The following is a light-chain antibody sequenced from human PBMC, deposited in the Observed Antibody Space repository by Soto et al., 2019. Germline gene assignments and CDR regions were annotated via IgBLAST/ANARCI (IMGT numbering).Light chain of an antibody. CDR3: QKYDSAPPT. Sequence: DIPMTQSPSSLSPSVGDRVTITCRASQGISNYLAWYQQKPGKVPKLLIFAASTLQSEVPSRFSGSGSGTDFTLTISSLHPEDVATYYCQKYDSAPPTFGQGTKVEIK. CDR1: QGISNY. J-gene: IGKJ1*01. V-gene: IGKV1-27*01. CDR2: AAS.